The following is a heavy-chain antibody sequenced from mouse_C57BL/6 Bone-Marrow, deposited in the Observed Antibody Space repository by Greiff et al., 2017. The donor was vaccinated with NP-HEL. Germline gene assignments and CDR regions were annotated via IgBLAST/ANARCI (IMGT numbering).Heavy chain of an antibody. CDR2: IYPRSGNT. J-gene: IGHJ3*01. V-gene: IGHV1-81*01. CDR3: AREYYGSSAWFAY. CDR1: GYTFTSYG. D-gene: IGHD1-1*01. Sequence: QVQLKESGAELARPGASVKLSCKASGYTFTSYGISWVKQRTGQGLEWIGEIYPRSGNTYYNEKFKGKATLTADKSSSTAYMELRRLTSEDSAVYFCAREYYGSSAWFAYWGRGTLVTVSA.